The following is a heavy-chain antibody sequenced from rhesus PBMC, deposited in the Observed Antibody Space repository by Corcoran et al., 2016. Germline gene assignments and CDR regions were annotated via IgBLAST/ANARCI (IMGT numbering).Heavy chain of an antibody. Sequence: QVQLQASGPGLVQPSEPLSLTCPVLGGSIRSSSYSSRCLPHPPGPGMAWIVYISYSGVTSYNPSLKSRGTTSRDTSKNQFSLKLSAVTAADTAVYYSARRGRAAGPNSFRFDYGGQGVLVTVSS. J-gene: IGHJ4*01. CDR3: ARRGRAAGPNSFRFDY. CDR1: GGSIRSSSYS. V-gene: IGHV4-122*02. D-gene: IGHD6-19*01. CDR2: ISYSGVT.